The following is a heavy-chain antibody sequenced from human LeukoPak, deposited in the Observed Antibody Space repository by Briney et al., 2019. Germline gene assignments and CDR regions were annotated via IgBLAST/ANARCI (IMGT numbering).Heavy chain of an antibody. D-gene: IGHD6-19*01. V-gene: IGHV4-38-2*02. Sequence: SETLSLTCTVSGYSISSGYYWGWIRQPPGKGLEWIGSIYHSGSTYYNPSLKSRVTISVDTSKNQFSLKLSPVTAADTAVYYCARDSSGWYQWGQGTLVTVSS. J-gene: IGHJ4*02. CDR3: ARDSSGWYQ. CDR2: IYHSGST. CDR1: GYSISSGYY.